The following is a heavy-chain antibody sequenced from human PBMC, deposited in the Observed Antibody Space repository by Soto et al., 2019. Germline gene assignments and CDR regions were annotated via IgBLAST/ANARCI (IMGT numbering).Heavy chain of an antibody. D-gene: IGHD3-16*01. CDR1: GSSLSRYW. CDR3: ARDSSYGKGENLDY. J-gene: IGHJ4*02. V-gene: IGHV3-7*01. CDR2: IKQDGSET. Sequence: GGSLRLSCAASGSSLSRYWMTWVRQAPGKGLEWVANIKQDGSETYYVDSVKGRFTISRDNAKNSLYLQMKSLRAEDTAVYYCARDSSYGKGENLDYWGQGTLVTVSS.